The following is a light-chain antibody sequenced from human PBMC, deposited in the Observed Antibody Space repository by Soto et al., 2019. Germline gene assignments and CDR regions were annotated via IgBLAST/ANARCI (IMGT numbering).Light chain of an antibody. V-gene: IGKV4-1*01. CDR3: QQYYGSPPWT. J-gene: IGKJ1*01. Sequence: DIVMTQSPDSLAVSLGERATINCKRSHTCLHSSNNKNYLAWYQQKPGQTPTVIIYWASTRKSGVPARFRGSGSGTDFNLTISSLQAEDVAVYYCQQYYGSPPWTFGQGTKLDIK. CDR1: HTCLHSSNNKNY. CDR2: WAS.